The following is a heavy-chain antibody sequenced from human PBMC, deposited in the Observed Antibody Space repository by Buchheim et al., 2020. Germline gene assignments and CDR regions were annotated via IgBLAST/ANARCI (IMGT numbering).Heavy chain of an antibody. J-gene: IGHJ4*02. CDR3: AFLTSPTFAT. CDR2: ISTDGRTT. V-gene: IGHV3-74*01. Sequence: EVQLAESGGGLVQPGGSLRLSCAASEFTFNSHWMHWVRQAPGEGLVWVSRISTDGRTTSYADSVKGRFTISRDNAKNTLYLPMNSLGAEDTAVYYCAFLTSPTFATWGQGTL. CDR1: EFTFNSHW. D-gene: IGHD3-16*01.